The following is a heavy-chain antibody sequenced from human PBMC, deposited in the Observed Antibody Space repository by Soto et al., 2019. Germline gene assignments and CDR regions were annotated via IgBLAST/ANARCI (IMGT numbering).Heavy chain of an antibody. J-gene: IGHJ5*02. V-gene: IGHV4-34*01. Sequence: SETLSLTCAVYVGSFSGYYWSWIRQPPGKGLEWIGEIHHIGITNYIPSLKSRVTMSVDTSKNQFSLKLSSVTAADTAVYFCARGRAAAGTEGWFDPWGQGTLVTVSS. CDR3: ARGRAAAGTEGWFDP. CDR1: VGSFSGYY. D-gene: IGHD6-13*01. CDR2: IHHIGIT.